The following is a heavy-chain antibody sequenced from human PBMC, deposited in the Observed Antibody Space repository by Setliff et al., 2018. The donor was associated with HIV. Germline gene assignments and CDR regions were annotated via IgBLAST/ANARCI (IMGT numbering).Heavy chain of an antibody. V-gene: IGHV4-4*07. CDR2: FYNNENI. CDR1: GGSMSGYY. J-gene: IGHJ6*03. Sequence: SETLSLTCGVSGGSMSGYYWTWIRQPAGKGLEWIGRFYNNENIRYSPSLKSRVAMSVDTSKNHFSLKLSSVTAADTAVYYCARGRSDCSSTSCQYYYYYMDVWGQGTTVTVSS. D-gene: IGHD2-2*01. CDR3: ARGRSDCSSTSCQYYYYYMDV.